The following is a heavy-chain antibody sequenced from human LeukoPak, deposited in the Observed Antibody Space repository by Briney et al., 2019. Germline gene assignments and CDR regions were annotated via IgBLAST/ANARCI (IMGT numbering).Heavy chain of an antibody. D-gene: IGHD1-26*01. CDR1: GFTFSSYA. V-gene: IGHV3-21*01. CDR2: ISSSSSYI. J-gene: IGHJ1*01. CDR3: AREPWSGSFSTKIGGYFQH. Sequence: KTGGSLRLSCAASGFTFSSYAMSWVRQAPGKGLEWVSSISSSSSYIYYADSVKGRFTISRDNAKNSLYLQMNSLRAEDTAVYYCAREPWSGSFSTKIGGYFQHWGQGTLVTVSS.